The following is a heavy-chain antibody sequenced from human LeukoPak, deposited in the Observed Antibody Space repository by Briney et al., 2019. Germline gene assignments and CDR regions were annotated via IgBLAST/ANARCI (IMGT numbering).Heavy chain of an antibody. Sequence: GGSLRLSCEASGFTFSSTWIHWVRQAPGKGLVGVSRINPDGSVRNYADSVKDRFIISRDNAKSTLYLQMHSLRGEDTAVYYCATAGNYYFDYWGQGTLVTVSS. D-gene: IGHD1-1*01. V-gene: IGHV3-74*01. CDR2: INPDGSVR. CDR3: ATAGNYYFDY. J-gene: IGHJ4*02. CDR1: GFTFSSTW.